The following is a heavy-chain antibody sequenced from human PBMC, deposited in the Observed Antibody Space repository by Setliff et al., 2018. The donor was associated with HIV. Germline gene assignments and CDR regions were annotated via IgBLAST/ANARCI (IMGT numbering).Heavy chain of an antibody. CDR1: GDSISRGGYY. D-gene: IGHD6-25*01. J-gene: IGHJ4*02. V-gene: IGHV4-31*03. CDR2: ISYSGST. CDR3: ARGAAAHDY. Sequence: SETLSLTCTVSGDSISRGGYYWSWIRQHPGGGLDWIGYISYSGSTFYNPSLKSRVTISRDNAKNSLYLQMRSLKVEDTAVYYCARGAAAHDYWGQGTLVTVSS.